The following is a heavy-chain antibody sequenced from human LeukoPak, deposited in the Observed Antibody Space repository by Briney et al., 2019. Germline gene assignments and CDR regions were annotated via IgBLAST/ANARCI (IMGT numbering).Heavy chain of an antibody. CDR2: ISAYNGNT. V-gene: IGHV1-18*01. CDR1: GYTFTSYG. D-gene: IGHD6-19*01. CDR3: ARDVMSSGWNSFDY. Sequence: ASVKVSCKASGYTFTSYGISWVRQAPGQGLEWMGWISAYNGNTNYAQKLQGRVTMTTDTSTSTAYMELRSLRSDDTAVYYCARDVMSSGWNSFDYWGQGTLVTVSS. J-gene: IGHJ4*02.